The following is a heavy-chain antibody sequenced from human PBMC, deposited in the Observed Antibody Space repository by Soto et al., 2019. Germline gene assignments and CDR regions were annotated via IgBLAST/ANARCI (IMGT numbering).Heavy chain of an antibody. D-gene: IGHD2-2*01. Sequence: GGSLRLSCAASGFTFSSYDMHWVRQAPGKGLEWVAVIWHDGSNKYYADFVKGRFTISRDNSKSTMYLQMSSLRAEDSAVYYCAREASCSSTTCPDAFDIWGQGTMVTVSS. CDR3: AREASCSSTTCPDAFDI. V-gene: IGHV3-33*01. CDR1: GFTFSSYD. CDR2: IWHDGSNK. J-gene: IGHJ3*02.